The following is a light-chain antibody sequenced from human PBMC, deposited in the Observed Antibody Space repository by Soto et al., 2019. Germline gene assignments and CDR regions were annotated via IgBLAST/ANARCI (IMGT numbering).Light chain of an antibody. CDR3: MQALQKPST. CDR1: QSLLHTNGINY. CDR2: LGS. J-gene: IGKJ1*01. V-gene: IGKV2-28*01. Sequence: VVVTHSPLSLPVTPGEPASMSCRASQSLLHTNGINYLHWYLQKPGQSPQLLIYLGSHRASGVPDRFSGSGSGTEYTLRISRVEAEDVGIYYCMQALQKPSTFGQGTKV.